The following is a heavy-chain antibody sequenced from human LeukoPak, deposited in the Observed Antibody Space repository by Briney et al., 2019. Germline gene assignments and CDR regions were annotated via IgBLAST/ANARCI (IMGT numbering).Heavy chain of an antibody. CDR1: GFTFSSYS. V-gene: IGHV3-21*01. CDR2: ISSSSSYI. CDR3: ARGYFGKEGYYYYYMDV. D-gene: IGHD2/OR15-2a*01. J-gene: IGHJ6*03. Sequence: PGGSLRLSCAASGFTFSSYSMNWVRQAPGKGLEWVSSISSSSSYIYYADSVKGRFTISRDNAKNSLYLQMNSLRAEDTAVYYCARGYFGKEGYYYYYMDVWGKGTTVTVSS.